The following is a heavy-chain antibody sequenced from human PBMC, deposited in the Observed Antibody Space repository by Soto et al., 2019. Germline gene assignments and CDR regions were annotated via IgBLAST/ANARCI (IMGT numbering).Heavy chain of an antibody. CDR2: IIPIFGTA. CDR1: GGTFSSYA. Sequence: QVQLVQSGAEVKKPGSSVKVSCKASGGTFSSYAISWVRQAPGQGLEWMGGIIPIFGTANYAQKFQGRVTITADESTSTAYMELSSLRSEDTAVYYCARDDRYCSSTSCYSSEDYWGQGTLVTVSS. CDR3: ARDDRYCSSTSCYSSEDY. D-gene: IGHD2-2*01. V-gene: IGHV1-69*01. J-gene: IGHJ4*02.